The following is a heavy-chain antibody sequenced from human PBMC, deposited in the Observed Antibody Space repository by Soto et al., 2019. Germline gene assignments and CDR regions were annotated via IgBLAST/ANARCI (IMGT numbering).Heavy chain of an antibody. CDR2: IYYSGST. CDR1: GGSISSYY. Sequence: SETLSLTCTVSGGSISSYYWSWIRQPPGKGLEWIGYIYYSGSTNYNPSLKSRVTISVDTSKNQFSLKLSSVTAADTAVYYCARGNYDFWSGSSYNWFDPWRQGTLVTVSS. D-gene: IGHD3-3*01. CDR3: ARGNYDFWSGSSYNWFDP. J-gene: IGHJ5*02. V-gene: IGHV4-59*01.